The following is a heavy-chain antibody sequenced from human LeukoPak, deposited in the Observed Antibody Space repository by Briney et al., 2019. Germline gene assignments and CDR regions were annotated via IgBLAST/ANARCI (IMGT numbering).Heavy chain of an antibody. CDR3: ARSAGEYYDSSGYYHRPLGY. V-gene: IGHV3-74*01. D-gene: IGHD3-22*01. CDR2: INSDGSST. Sequence: GGSLRLSCAASGFTFSRYWMYWVRQPPGKGLVWVSRINSDGSSTAYADSVKGRFTISRDNAKNTMDLQMNSLRAEDTAVYYCARSAGEYYDSSGYYHRPLGYWGQGTLVTVSS. CDR1: GFTFSRYW. J-gene: IGHJ4*02.